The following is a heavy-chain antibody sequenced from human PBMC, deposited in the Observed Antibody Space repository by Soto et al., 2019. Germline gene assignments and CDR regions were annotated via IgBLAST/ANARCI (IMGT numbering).Heavy chain of an antibody. V-gene: IGHV4-31*11. CDR1: QGFDRGDRFN. J-gene: IGHJ4*01. Sequence: LSHTGALGQGFDRGDRFNWKRNRQHPGKGLEWIGYIYYRGNTYYRPSLKSRVSISIDTSQNQFSLRLNSVTAADTAVYYCARSGYGSSDFDHWGQGTLVTVSS. D-gene: IGHD6-13*01. CDR2: IYYRGNT. CDR3: ARSGYGSSDFDH.